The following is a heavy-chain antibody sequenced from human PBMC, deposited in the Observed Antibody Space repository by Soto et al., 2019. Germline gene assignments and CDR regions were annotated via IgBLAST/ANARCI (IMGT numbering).Heavy chain of an antibody. Sequence: ASVKVSCKASGYTFTGYYMHWVRQAPGQGLEWMGWINPNSGGTNYAQKFQGRVTMTRDTSISTAYMELSRLRSDDTAVYYCAREAAYYDILTGYSNYDYGTDVWGKGTTVTVSS. D-gene: IGHD3-9*01. V-gene: IGHV1-2*02. CDR1: GYTFTGYY. CDR2: INPNSGGT. CDR3: AREAAYYDILTGYSNYDYGTDV. J-gene: IGHJ6*04.